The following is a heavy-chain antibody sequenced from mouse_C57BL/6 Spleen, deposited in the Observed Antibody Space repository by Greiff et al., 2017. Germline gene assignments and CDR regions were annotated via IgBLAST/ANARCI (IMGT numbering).Heavy chain of an antibody. J-gene: IGHJ2*01. V-gene: IGHV1-53*01. CDR2: INPSNGGT. Sequence: QVQLQQPGTELVKPGASVKLSCKASGYTFTSYWMHWVKQRPGQGLEWIGNINPSNGGTNYNEKFQSKATLTVDKSSITAYMQLSSLTSEDSAVYYCARSRHYYGSSYDFDYWGQGTTLTVSS. CDR1: GYTFTSYW. D-gene: IGHD1-1*01. CDR3: ARSRHYYGSSYDFDY.